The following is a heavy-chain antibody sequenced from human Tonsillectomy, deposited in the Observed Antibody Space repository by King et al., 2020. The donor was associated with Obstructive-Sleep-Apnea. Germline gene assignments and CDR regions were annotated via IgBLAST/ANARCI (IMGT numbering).Heavy chain of an antibody. CDR3: ARANSNTSNYYFYYGMDV. D-gene: IGHD6-13*01. V-gene: IGHV4-38-2*02. J-gene: IGHJ6*02. CDR1: GFSISSDYY. Sequence: QLQESGPGLVKPSETLSLTCTVSGFSISSDYYWGWIRQPPGKGLEWIGSIYHSGSTYYNPSLKIRVTISVATSKNQFSRGLCSVTATDTAVYVCARANSNTSNYYFYYGMDVWGQGTTVTVSS. CDR2: IYHSGST.